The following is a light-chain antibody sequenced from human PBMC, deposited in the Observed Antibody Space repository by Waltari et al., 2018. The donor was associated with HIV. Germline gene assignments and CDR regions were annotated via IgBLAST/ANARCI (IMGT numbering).Light chain of an antibody. V-gene: IGKV3-15*01. CDR2: RAS. CDR3: QQYNDWPRGP. Sequence: EIVLPQSPATLSVSPGERATHSCRASQSVSSNLAWYQQNPGQAPRLLIYRASTRTTGIPARFSGSGSGTEFTLTISSLQSEDFAVYYCQQYNDWPRGPFGQGTRLEIK. CDR1: QSVSSN. J-gene: IGKJ2*01.